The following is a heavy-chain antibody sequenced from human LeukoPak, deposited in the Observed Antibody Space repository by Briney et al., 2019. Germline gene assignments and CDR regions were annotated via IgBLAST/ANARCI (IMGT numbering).Heavy chain of an antibody. D-gene: IGHD7-27*01. CDR3: ASRKLGNDY. Sequence: PSETLSLTCTISGGSVSDYYWSWIRQSPGKGLEWIGYIYHTGSTSYSPSLKSRVTISADTSQNQFSLKLSSVTATDTAVYYCASRKLGNDYWGQGTLVTVSS. CDR2: IYHTGST. J-gene: IGHJ4*02. CDR1: GGSVSDYY. V-gene: IGHV4-59*02.